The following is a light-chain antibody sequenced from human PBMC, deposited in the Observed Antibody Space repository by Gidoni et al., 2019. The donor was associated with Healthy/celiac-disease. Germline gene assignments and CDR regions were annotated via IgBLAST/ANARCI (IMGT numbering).Light chain of an antibody. CDR2: LGS. Sequence: IVMTQSPLSLPVTPGEPASISCRSSQSLLHRNGYNYLDWSLQKPGQSPQLLIYLGSNRASGVPDRFSGSGSGTDFTLKISRVEAEDVGVYYCMQAVQTPWTFGQGTKVEIK. J-gene: IGKJ1*01. V-gene: IGKV2-28*01. CDR3: MQAVQTPWT. CDR1: QSLLHRNGYNY.